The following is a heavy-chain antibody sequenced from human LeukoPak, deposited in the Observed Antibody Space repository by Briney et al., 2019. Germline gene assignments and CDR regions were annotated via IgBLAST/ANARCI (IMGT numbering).Heavy chain of an antibody. D-gene: IGHD5-12*01. Sequence: SQTLSLTCAISGDIVSRNSAAWSWIRQSPSRGLEWLGRTYYRSKWYNDYAVSVKSRITINPDTSKNQFSLQLNSVTPEDTAMYYCARSADIVGTTSNVFDIWGQGTMVAVSS. CDR1: GDIVSRNSAA. CDR3: ARSADIVGTTSNVFDI. V-gene: IGHV6-1*01. J-gene: IGHJ3*02. CDR2: TYYRSKWYN.